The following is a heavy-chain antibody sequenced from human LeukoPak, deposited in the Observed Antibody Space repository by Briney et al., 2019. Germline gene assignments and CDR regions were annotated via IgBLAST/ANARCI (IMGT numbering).Heavy chain of an antibody. CDR1: GFTFSENW. V-gene: IGHV3-74*01. Sequence: PGGSVRLSCVASGFTFSENWMHWVRQAPGKGLAWVSHINRDGGLTNYADSVKGRFTISRDNASNTVYLQMSSLRVEDTAIYFCARDEHRLAEAGTSAFDLGGQGTLVTVSP. J-gene: IGHJ3*01. D-gene: IGHD6-13*01. CDR3: ARDEHRLAEAGTSAFDL. CDR2: INRDGGLT.